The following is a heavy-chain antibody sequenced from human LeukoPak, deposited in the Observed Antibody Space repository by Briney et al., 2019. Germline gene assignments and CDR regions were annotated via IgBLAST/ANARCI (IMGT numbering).Heavy chain of an antibody. V-gene: IGHV4-34*01. Sequence: SETLSLTCTVSGGSISSYYWSWIRQPAGKGLEWIGEINHSGITNYNPSLKSRVTISIDTSKSQFSLKLNSVTAADTAVYYCSRGLSDVYWGQGTLVTVSS. CDR2: INHSGIT. J-gene: IGHJ4*02. CDR1: GGSISSYY. CDR3: SRGLSDVY.